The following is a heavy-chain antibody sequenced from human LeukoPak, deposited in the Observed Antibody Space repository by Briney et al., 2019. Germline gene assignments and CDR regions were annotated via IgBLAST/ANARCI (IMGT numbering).Heavy chain of an antibody. J-gene: IGHJ5*02. V-gene: IGHV4-38-2*01. Sequence: TSETVSLTCAVSGYSISSGYYWGWIRQPPGKGLEWIGSIYHSGSTYYNPSLKSRVTISVDTSKNQFSLKLSSVTAADTAVYYCARPIQTYYDFWSGRGAHDWFDPWGQGTLVTVSS. D-gene: IGHD3-3*01. CDR2: IYHSGST. CDR3: ARPIQTYYDFWSGRGAHDWFDP. CDR1: GYSISSGYY.